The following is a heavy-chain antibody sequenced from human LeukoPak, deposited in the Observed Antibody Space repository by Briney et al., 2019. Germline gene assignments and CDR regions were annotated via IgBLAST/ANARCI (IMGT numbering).Heavy chain of an antibody. V-gene: IGHV3-20*04. D-gene: IGHD4-17*01. J-gene: IGHJ6*03. Sequence: PGGSLRLSCVAPGFRFDDYGMSWVRQAPGKGLEWVSGINGNGRKTGYADSMKGRFTISRDNAKNSLYLQMNSLGAEDTALYYCARSHGDLGYMDVWGKGTTVTVSS. CDR3: ARSHGDLGYMDV. CDR1: GFRFDDYG. CDR2: INGNGRKT.